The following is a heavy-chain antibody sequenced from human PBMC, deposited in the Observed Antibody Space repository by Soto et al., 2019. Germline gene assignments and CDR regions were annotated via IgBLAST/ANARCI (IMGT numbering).Heavy chain of an antibody. Sequence: QVQLVESGGGVVQPGRSLRLSCAASGFTFSSYGMHWVRQAPGKGLERVAVIWYDGSNKYYADSVKGRFTISRGNSKNTLYMQMNILRAEDKAVYYCARVGGDIVVVPAAMPASADYYCYGMDVWGQGTTVTVSS. CDR1: GFTFSSYG. J-gene: IGHJ6*02. CDR3: ARVGGDIVVVPAAMPASADYYCYGMDV. D-gene: IGHD2-2*01. V-gene: IGHV3-33*01. CDR2: IWYDGSNK.